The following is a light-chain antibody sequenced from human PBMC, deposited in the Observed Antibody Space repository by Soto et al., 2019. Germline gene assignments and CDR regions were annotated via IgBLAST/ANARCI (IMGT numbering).Light chain of an antibody. CDR2: AAS. CDR3: QQSYSTPRT. J-gene: IGKJ1*01. V-gene: IGKV1-39*01. CDR1: QSISSY. Sequence: DIQMTQSPSSLSASVRDRVTITCRASQSISSYLNWYQQKPGKAPKLLIYAASSLQSGVPSRFSGSGSGTDFTLNVSSLQPEDFATYFCQQSYSTPRTFGQGTKVEVK.